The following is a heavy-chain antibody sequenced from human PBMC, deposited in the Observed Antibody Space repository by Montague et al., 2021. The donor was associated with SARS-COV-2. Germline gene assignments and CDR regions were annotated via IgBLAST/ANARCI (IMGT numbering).Heavy chain of an antibody. CDR2: IYYSGST. D-gene: IGHD3-22*01. CDR3: ARSPEPMIILIITSLNWYFDP. Sequence: SETLSLTCTVSGGSISSGGYYWSWIRQHPGKGLEWIGYIYYSGSTYYNPSLKSRVTISVDTSKNQFSLKMSSVTAADTAVYYCARSPEPMIILIITSLNWYFDPWGRGTLVTVSS. J-gene: IGHJ2*01. V-gene: IGHV4-31*03. CDR1: GGSISSGGYY.